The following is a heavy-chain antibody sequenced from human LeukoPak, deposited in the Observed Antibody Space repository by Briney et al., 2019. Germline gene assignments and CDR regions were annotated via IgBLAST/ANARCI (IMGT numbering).Heavy chain of an antibody. V-gene: IGHV1-18*04. Sequence: ASVKVSCKASGYTFTGYYMHWVRQAPGQGLEWMGWISAYNGNTNYAQKLQGRVTMTTDTSTSTAYMELRSLRSDDTAVYYCAREHLSGYFDWLFYDYWGQGTLVTVSS. D-gene: IGHD3-9*01. CDR3: AREHLSGYFDWLFYDY. J-gene: IGHJ4*02. CDR2: ISAYNGNT. CDR1: GYTFTGYY.